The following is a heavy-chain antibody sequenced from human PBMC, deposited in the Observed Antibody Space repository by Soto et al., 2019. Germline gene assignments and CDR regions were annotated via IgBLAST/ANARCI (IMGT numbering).Heavy chain of an antibody. CDR1: GFTFSSYS. CDR2: ISSSSSYI. D-gene: IGHD3-22*01. V-gene: IGHV3-21*01. Sequence: GGSLRLSCAASGFTFSSYSMNWVRQAPGKGLEWVSSISSSSSYIYYADSVKGRFTISRDNAKNSLYLQMNSLRAEDTAVYYCARGQRYYYDSSGYYYKVAFDYWGQGTLVTVS. CDR3: ARGQRYYYDSSGYYYKVAFDY. J-gene: IGHJ4*02.